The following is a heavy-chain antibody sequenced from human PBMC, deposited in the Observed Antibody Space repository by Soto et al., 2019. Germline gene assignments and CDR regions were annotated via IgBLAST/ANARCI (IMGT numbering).Heavy chain of an antibody. CDR3: VRDMLLWRFDS. Sequence: EVQQVESGGGLVQPGESLRLSCAASGLTFRSYWMHWVRQAPGKGLVWVSRINTDGSVAMYVDSVKGRFTISRDNAKNTLLLHINSLRALDTAVQHCVRDMLLWRFDSWGQGTLVTVSS. V-gene: IGHV3-74*03. D-gene: IGHD2-21*01. CDR2: INTDGSVA. J-gene: IGHJ4*02. CDR1: GLTFRSYW.